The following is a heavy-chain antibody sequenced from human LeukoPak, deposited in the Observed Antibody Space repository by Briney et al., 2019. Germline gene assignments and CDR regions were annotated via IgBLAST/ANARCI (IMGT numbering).Heavy chain of an antibody. Sequence: PGGSLRLSCAASGFTFSSYSMNWVRQAPGKGLEWVSYMSSSSSTIYYADSVKGRITISRDNAKNSLYLQMNSLRAEDTAVYYCARSYYDFWSAETPFDYWGQGTLVTVSS. J-gene: IGHJ4*02. D-gene: IGHD3-3*01. V-gene: IGHV3-48*01. CDR3: ARSYYDFWSAETPFDY. CDR1: GFTFSSYS. CDR2: MSSSSSTI.